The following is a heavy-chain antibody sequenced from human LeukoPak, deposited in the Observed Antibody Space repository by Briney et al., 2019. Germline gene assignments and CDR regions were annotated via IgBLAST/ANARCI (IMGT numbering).Heavy chain of an antibody. CDR3: ARDAGLRYYGLGSYLEY. CDR1: GFTSSRYR. CDR2: INSSDTTI. J-gene: IGHJ4*02. V-gene: IGHV3-48*02. Sequence: GGSLRLSCAASGFTSSRYRMNWGRQAPGKGLEWVSYINSSDTTIYYADSVKGRFTISRDNAKNSLYLQMNSLRDEDTAVYYGARDAGLRYYGLGSYLEYWGQGTLVTVSS. D-gene: IGHD3-10*01.